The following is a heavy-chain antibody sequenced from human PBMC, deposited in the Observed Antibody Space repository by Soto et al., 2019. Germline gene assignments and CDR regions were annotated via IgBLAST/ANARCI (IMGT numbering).Heavy chain of an antibody. D-gene: IGHD3-22*01. CDR1: GFTFSSYA. Sequence: QVQLVESGGGVVQPGRSLRLSCAASGFTFSSYAMHWVRQAPGKGLEWVAVISYDGSNKYYADSVKGRFTISRDNSKNTLYLQMNSLTAEDTAVYYCARDHDYYDSSGHWYFDLWGRGTLVTVSS. V-gene: IGHV3-30-3*01. CDR2: ISYDGSNK. CDR3: ARDHDYYDSSGHWYFDL. J-gene: IGHJ2*01.